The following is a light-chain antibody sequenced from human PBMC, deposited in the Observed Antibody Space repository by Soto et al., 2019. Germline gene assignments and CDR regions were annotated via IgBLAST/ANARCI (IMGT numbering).Light chain of an antibody. J-gene: IGKJ4*01. CDR3: QQFNNYPLT. CDR2: DAS. V-gene: IGKV1D-13*01. CDR1: QGISST. Sequence: SQLTQSQSSLSASVGFRFTITCRASQGISSTLAWYQQKKGKAPKLLIYDASSLESGVPSRFSGSGYGTDFNLTISSLQTEDFATYYCQQFNNYPLTFGGGTKVDIK.